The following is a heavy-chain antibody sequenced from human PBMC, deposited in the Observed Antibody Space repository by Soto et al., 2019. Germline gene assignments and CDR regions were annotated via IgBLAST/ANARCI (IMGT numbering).Heavy chain of an antibody. Sequence: PGESLKISCKGSGYSFTSYWIGWVRQMPGKGLEWTGIIYPGDSDTRYSPSFQGQVTISADKSISTAYLQWSSLKASDTAMYYCARPGISGWLLFIGTIKPPPDAFDIWGKGTMVTVSS. CDR2: IYPGDSDT. D-gene: IGHD2-21*02. J-gene: IGHJ3*02. CDR3: ARPGISGWLLFIGTIKPPPDAFDI. CDR1: GYSFTSYW. V-gene: IGHV5-51*01.